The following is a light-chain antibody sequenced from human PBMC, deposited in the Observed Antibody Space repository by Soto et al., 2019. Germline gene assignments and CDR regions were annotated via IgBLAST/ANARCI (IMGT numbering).Light chain of an antibody. J-gene: IGLJ2*01. Sequence: QSVLTQPPSASGTPGQRVTISCSGSNSNIGSNTVNWYQQLPGTAPKLLIYSNNQRPSGVPGRFSGSKSGPSASLAISGLQAEDEADYYCESCDASLSGSVFGGGTKLTVL. V-gene: IGLV1-44*01. CDR3: ESCDASLSGSV. CDR1: NSNIGSNT. CDR2: SNN.